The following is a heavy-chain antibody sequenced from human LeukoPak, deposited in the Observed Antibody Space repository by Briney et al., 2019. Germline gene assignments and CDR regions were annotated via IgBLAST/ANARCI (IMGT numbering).Heavy chain of an antibody. CDR3: ARDSQSPLEKGAFDI. J-gene: IGHJ3*02. CDR2: IYYSGST. CDR1: GGSISSGGYY. D-gene: IGHD5-24*01. Sequence: SETLSLTCTVSGGSISSGGYYWSWVRQHPGKGLEWIGYIYYSGSTYYNPSLKSRVTISVDTSKNQFSLKLSSVTAADTAVYYCARDSQSPLEKGAFDIWGQGTMVTVSS. V-gene: IGHV4-31*03.